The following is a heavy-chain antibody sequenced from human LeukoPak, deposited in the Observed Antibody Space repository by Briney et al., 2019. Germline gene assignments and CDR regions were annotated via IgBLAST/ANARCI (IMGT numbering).Heavy chain of an antibody. D-gene: IGHD6-13*01. Sequence: PGGSLRLSCAASGFTFSSYSMNWVRQAPGKGLEWVSSISSSSSYIYYADSVKGRFTISRDNAKNSLYLQMNSLRAEDTAVYYCAREIAAAGTGNWFDPWGQGTLVTVSS. J-gene: IGHJ5*02. V-gene: IGHV3-21*01. CDR1: GFTFSSYS. CDR3: AREIAAAGTGNWFDP. CDR2: ISSSSSYI.